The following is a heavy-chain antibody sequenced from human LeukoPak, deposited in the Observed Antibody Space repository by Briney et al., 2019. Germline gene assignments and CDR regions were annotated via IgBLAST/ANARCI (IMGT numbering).Heavy chain of an antibody. CDR2: IYYSGST. V-gene: IGHV4-39*07. J-gene: IGHJ3*02. CDR1: GGSISSSSYY. D-gene: IGHD3-16*02. Sequence: SETLSLTCTVSGGSISSSSYYWGWIRQPPGKGLEWIGSIYYSGSTYYNPSLKSRVTISVDTSKNQFSLKLSSVTAADTAVYYCARDLIYDYVWGSYRYILQDAFDIWGQGTMVTVSS. CDR3: ARDLIYDYVWGSYRYILQDAFDI.